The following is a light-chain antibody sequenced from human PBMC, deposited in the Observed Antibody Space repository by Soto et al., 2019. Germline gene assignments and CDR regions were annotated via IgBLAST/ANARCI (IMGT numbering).Light chain of an antibody. Sequence: QSVLTQPASVSGSPGQSITISCTGTSSDVGGHNYVSWYQQHPGKAPKLLIYEISNRPSGVSNRFSGSRSGNTASLTISGLQAEDEADYYCKSYRSSRILVFGTGTKVTV. J-gene: IGLJ1*01. CDR1: SSDVGGHNY. CDR2: EIS. CDR3: KSYRSSRILV. V-gene: IGLV2-14*01.